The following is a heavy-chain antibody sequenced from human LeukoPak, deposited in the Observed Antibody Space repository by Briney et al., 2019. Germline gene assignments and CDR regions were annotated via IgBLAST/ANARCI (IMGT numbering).Heavy chain of an antibody. CDR1: GYTLTELP. J-gene: IGHJ4*02. Sequence: ASVKVSCKVSGYTLTELPMHWVRQAPGKGLEWMGGFDPEDGETIYAQKFQGRVTMTEDTSTDTAYMELSSLRSEDTAVYYCATDRRDGYNYVEKKFDYWGQGTLVTVSS. D-gene: IGHD5-24*01. CDR3: ATDRRDGYNYVEKKFDY. CDR2: FDPEDGET. V-gene: IGHV1-24*01.